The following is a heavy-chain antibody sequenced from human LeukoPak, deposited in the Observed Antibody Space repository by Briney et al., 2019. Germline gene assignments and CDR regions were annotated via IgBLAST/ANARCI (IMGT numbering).Heavy chain of an antibody. CDR1: GGSISSSSYY. J-gene: IGHJ4*02. Sequence: SETLSLTCTVSGGSISSSSYYWGWIRQPPGKELEWIGSIYYSGSTYYNPSLKSRVTISVDTSKNQFSLKLSSVTAADTAVYYCARDLERGGWLVYFDYWGQGTLVTVSS. D-gene: IGHD6-19*01. CDR3: ARDLERGGWLVYFDY. CDR2: IYYSGST. V-gene: IGHV4-39*07.